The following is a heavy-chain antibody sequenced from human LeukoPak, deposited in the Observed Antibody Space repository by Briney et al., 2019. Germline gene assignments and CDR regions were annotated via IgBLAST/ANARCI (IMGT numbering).Heavy chain of an antibody. V-gene: IGHV3-23*01. CDR1: GFTFSSYT. CDR2: ITGSGDST. J-gene: IGHJ4*02. Sequence: GSLRLSCAASGFTFSSYTMNWVRQAPGKGLEWVSTITGSGDSTYYADSVKGRFTISRDNSKNTLYLQMNSLRAEDTAIYFCAKSDDYSIYFDYWGQGTLVTVSS. CDR3: AKSDDYSIYFDY. D-gene: IGHD4-11*01.